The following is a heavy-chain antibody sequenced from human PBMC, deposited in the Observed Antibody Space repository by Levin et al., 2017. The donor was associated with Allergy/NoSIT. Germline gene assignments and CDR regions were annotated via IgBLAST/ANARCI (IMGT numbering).Heavy chain of an antibody. V-gene: IGHV3-48*01. D-gene: IGHD3-10*01. CDR2: ISSSSTI. CDR1: GFTFSSSS. J-gene: IGHJ5*02. CDR3: TRGRSGSYFP. Sequence: GGSLRLSCAASGFTFSSSSMNWVRQAPGKGLEWVSYISSSSTICYADSVKGRFTISRDNAKNSLYLQMNSLRAEDTAVYYCTRGRSGSYFPWGQGTLVAVSS.